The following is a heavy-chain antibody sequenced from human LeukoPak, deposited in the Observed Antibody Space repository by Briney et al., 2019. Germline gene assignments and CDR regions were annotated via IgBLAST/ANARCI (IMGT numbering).Heavy chain of an antibody. Sequence: ASVTVSFKASGGTFSSYAISWVRQAPGQGLEWMGRIIPILGIANYAQKFQGRVTITADKSTSTAYMELSSLRSEDTAVYYCVRDGRSYYDTYYYYGMDVWGQGTTVTVSS. CDR1: GGTFSSYA. CDR3: VRDGRSYYDTYYYYGMDV. D-gene: IGHD3-22*01. CDR2: IIPILGIA. J-gene: IGHJ6*02. V-gene: IGHV1-69*04.